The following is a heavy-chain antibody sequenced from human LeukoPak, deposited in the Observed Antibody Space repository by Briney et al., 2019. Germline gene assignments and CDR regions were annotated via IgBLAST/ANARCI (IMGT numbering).Heavy chain of an antibody. CDR2: IYYSGGT. CDR3: ARFGYCSSTSCPLDAFDI. Sequence: PSETLSLTCTVSGGSISSYYWSWIRQPPGKGLEWIGYIYYSGGTNYNPSLKSRVTISVDTSKNQFSLKLSSVTAADTAVYYCARFGYCSSTSCPLDAFDIWGQGTMVTVSS. D-gene: IGHD2-2*03. V-gene: IGHV4-59*01. CDR1: GGSISSYY. J-gene: IGHJ3*02.